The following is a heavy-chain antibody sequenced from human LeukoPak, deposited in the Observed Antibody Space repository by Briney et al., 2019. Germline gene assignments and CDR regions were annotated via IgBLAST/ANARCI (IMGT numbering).Heavy chain of an antibody. CDR3: ARFSAPLRFRIDY. D-gene: IGHD3-16*01. Sequence: PSETLSLTCTVSGDSIGSSSYYWGWFRQPPGKGLEWIGSIYYSGITYHNPSLKSRVTISLDTPKNQFSLKLSSVTAADTAVYYCARFSAPLRFRIDYWGQGTLVTVSS. CDR2: IYYSGIT. V-gene: IGHV4-39*07. CDR1: GDSIGSSSYY. J-gene: IGHJ4*02.